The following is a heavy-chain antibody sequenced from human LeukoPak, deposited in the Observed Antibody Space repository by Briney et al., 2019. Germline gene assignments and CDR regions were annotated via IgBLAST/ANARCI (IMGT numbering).Heavy chain of an antibody. J-gene: IGHJ4*02. CDR1: GGSISIYF. CDR2: LYYTGST. CDR3: ARGGPYCSGGSCSDY. D-gene: IGHD2-15*01. Sequence: SETLSLTCTVSGGSISIYFWRWIRQPPGKGLEWIGYLYYTGSTNYNPSLKSRVTISVDTSKDQFSLKLSSATAADTAVYYWARGGPYCSGGSCSDYWGQGILVTVSS. V-gene: IGHV4-59*08.